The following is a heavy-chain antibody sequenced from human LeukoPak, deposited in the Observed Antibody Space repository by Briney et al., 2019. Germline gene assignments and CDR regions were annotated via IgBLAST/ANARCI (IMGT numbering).Heavy chain of an antibody. CDR3: ARDRRYFVHWFDP. D-gene: IGHD3-9*01. CDR1: GYTFTSYG. Sequence: GASVTVSCKASGYTFTSYGISWVRQAPGQGLEWMGWISAYNGNTNYAQKIQGRVTMTTDTSTSTAYMELRSLRSDNTAVYYCARDRRYFVHWFDPWGQGTLVTVSS. J-gene: IGHJ5*02. V-gene: IGHV1-18*01. CDR2: ISAYNGNT.